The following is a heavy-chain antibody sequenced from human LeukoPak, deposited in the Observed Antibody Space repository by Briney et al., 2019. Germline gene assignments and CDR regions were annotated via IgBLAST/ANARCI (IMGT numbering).Heavy chain of an antibody. J-gene: IGHJ4*02. CDR3: ARSGYVYYFDY. V-gene: IGHV3-48*03. CDR2: ISSSGSTI. CDR1: GFTFSSYE. Sequence: GGSLRLSCAVSGFTFSSYEMNWVRQAPGKGLEWVSYISSSGSTIYYADSVKGRFTISRDNAKNSLYLQMNSLRAEDTAVYYCARSGYVYYFDYWGQGTLVTVSS. D-gene: IGHD5-12*01.